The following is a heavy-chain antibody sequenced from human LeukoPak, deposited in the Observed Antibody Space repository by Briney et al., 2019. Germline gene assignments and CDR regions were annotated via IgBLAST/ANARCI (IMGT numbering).Heavy chain of an antibody. Sequence: GGSLRLSCAASGFTFSSYEMNWVRQAPGKGLEWVSYISSRGSTGYYVDSVKGRFTISRDNAKNSLYLQKNSLSAEDTAVYYCARGTFYGSGSYVSWFDPWGQGTLVTVSS. CDR3: ARGTFYGSGSYVSWFDP. CDR1: GFTFSSYE. CDR2: ISSRGSTG. D-gene: IGHD3-10*01. V-gene: IGHV3-48*03. J-gene: IGHJ5*02.